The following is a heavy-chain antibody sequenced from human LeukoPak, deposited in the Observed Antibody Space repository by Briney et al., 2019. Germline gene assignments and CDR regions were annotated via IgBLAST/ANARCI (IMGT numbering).Heavy chain of an antibody. CDR1: GFTFSDYY. D-gene: IGHD6-19*01. Sequence: KSGGSLRLSCAASGFTFSDYYMSWIRQAPGKGLEWVSYISSSGSTIYYADSVKGRFTISRDNAKNSLYLQMNSLRAEDTAVYYCARDLAVAGTKVGYYGMDVWGQGTTVTVSS. V-gene: IGHV3-11*01. CDR3: ARDLAVAGTKVGYYGMDV. J-gene: IGHJ6*02. CDR2: ISSSGSTI.